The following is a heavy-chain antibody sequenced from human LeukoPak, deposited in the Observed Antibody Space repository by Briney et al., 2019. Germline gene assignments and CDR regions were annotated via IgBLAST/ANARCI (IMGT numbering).Heavy chain of an antibody. V-gene: IGHV1-46*01. CDR2: FNPNDGSA. CDR1: GYTFTTYY. D-gene: IGHD4-17*01. Sequence: ASVTVSFKASGYTFTTYYIHWVRQAPGQGLDRLGIFNPNDGSASLAQKFEDRVTMTRDMSTSTVYMELSSLTSEDTAIYYCARDGTDNGDDNSVMTYYYNMDVWGKGTTVTVSS. CDR3: ARDGTDNGDDNSVMTYYYNMDV. J-gene: IGHJ6*03.